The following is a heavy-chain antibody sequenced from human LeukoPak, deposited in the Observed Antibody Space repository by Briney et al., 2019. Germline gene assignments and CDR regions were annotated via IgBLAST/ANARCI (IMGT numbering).Heavy chain of an antibody. CDR3: AKVGKTENYYGSGRFSYYYYMDV. V-gene: IGHV3-23*01. D-gene: IGHD3-10*01. J-gene: IGHJ6*03. Sequence: PGGSLRVSCAASGFTFSNYAMSWVRQAPGKGLEWVSGINGNGGSTYNADSVKGRFTISRDNSKNTLYLQMDSLRAEDTAVYYRAKVGKTENYYGSGRFSYYYYMDVWGKGTTVTISS. CDR2: INGNGGST. CDR1: GFTFSNYA.